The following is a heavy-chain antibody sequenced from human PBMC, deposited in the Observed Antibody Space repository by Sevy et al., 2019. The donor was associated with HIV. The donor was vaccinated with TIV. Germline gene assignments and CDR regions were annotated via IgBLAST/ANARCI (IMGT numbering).Heavy chain of an antibody. V-gene: IGHV1-69*13. CDR2: IIPIFGTA. CDR3: ARDKDYYDSRFDY. Sequence: ASVKVSCKASGGTFSSYAISWVRQAPGQGLEWMGGIIPIFGTANYAQKFQGRVTITADESTSTAYMELSSLGSEDTAVYYCARDKDYYDSRFDYWGQGTLVTVSS. J-gene: IGHJ4*02. D-gene: IGHD3-22*01. CDR1: GGTFSSYA.